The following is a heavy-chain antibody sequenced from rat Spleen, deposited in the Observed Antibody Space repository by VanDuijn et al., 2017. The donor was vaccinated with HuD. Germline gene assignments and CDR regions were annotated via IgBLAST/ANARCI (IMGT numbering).Heavy chain of an antibody. CDR3: ARRHDGYTDYVDY. CDR1: FYSITSSYR. J-gene: IGHJ2*01. CDR2: INSEGTT. V-gene: IGHV3-3*01. D-gene: IGHD1-4*01. Sequence: EVQLQESGPGLVKPSQSLSLTCSVTFYSITSSYRWSWIRKFPGNKLEWMGYINSEGTTNYNPSLKSRISITRDTSKKQFFLQVNSVTTEDTATYYCARRHDGYTDYVDYWGHGVMVTVSS.